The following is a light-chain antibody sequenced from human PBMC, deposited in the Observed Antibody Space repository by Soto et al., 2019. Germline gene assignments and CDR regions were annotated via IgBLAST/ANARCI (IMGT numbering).Light chain of an antibody. CDR1: SSDVGGYNY. CDR3: SSFQGASTI. V-gene: IGLV2-8*01. Sequence: QSVLTQPPSASGSPGQSVTISCTGTSSDVGGYNYVSWYQQHPGKAPKLVIYEVTKRPSGVPDRFSGSKSGNTASLTVSGLQAEYEADYYCSSFQGASTIFGTATKVTVX. J-gene: IGLJ1*01. CDR2: EVT.